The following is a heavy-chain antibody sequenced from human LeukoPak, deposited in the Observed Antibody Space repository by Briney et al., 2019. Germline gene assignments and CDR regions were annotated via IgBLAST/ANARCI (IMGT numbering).Heavy chain of an antibody. J-gene: IGHJ4*02. V-gene: IGHV3-48*01. D-gene: IGHD3-16*02. CDR3: ASYYVWGSYRHFDY. Sequence: GSLRLSCAASGFTFSSYAMSWVRQAPGKGLEWVSYISSSSSTIYYADSVKGRFTISRDNAKNSLYLQMNSLRAEDTAVYYCASYYVWGSYRHFDYWGQGTLVTVFS. CDR2: ISSSSSTI. CDR1: GFTFSSYA.